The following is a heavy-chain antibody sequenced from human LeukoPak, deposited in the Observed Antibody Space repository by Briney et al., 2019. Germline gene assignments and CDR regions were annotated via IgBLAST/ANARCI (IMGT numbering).Heavy chain of an antibody. Sequence: GGSLRLSCAASGFIFSSYEMNWVRQAPGKGLEWVSYISTSDSTMYYADSVKGRFTISRDNAKNSLYLQMDSLRVEDTGIYYCATDLETHGGYVDPWGQGTLVTVSS. J-gene: IGHJ5*02. V-gene: IGHV3-48*03. CDR3: ATDLETHGGYVDP. CDR2: ISTSDSTM. D-gene: IGHD5-12*01. CDR1: GFIFSSYE.